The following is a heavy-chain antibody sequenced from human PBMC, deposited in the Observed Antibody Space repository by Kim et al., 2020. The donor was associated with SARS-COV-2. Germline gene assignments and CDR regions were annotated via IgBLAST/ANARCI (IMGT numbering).Heavy chain of an antibody. CDR3: ARVGGYCSGGSCYSIPHFDY. V-gene: IGHV4-38-2*02. D-gene: IGHD2-15*01. CDR2: IYHSGST. Sequence: SETLSLTCTVSGYSISSGYYWGWIRQPPGKGLEWIGSIYHSGSTYYNPSLKSRVTISVDTSKNQFSLKLSSVTAADTAVYYCARVGGYCSGGSCYSIPHFDYWGQGTLVTVSS. J-gene: IGHJ4*02. CDR1: GYSISSGYY.